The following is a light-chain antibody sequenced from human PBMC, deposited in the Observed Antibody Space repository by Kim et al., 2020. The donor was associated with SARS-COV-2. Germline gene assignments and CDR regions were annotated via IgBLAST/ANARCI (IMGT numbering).Light chain of an antibody. CDR1: QSVISNY. V-gene: IGKV3-20*01. J-gene: IGKJ2*01. CDR3: QQYGSSPYT. CDR2: GPS. Sequence: EIVLTQSPGTLSLSPGERATLFCRASQSVISNYLVWYQQKPGQAPRRLIYGPSNRAAGIPDRFSGSGSRTEFTLTISRLEREDFAVYYCQQYGSSPYTFGQGTKLEI.